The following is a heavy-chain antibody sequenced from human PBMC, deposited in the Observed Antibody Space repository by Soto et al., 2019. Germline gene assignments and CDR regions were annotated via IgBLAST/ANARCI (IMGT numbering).Heavy chain of an antibody. D-gene: IGHD3-22*01. CDR1: GGTFSSYA. CDR2: IIPIFGTA. CDR3: ARHATYYYDSSGYYHFDY. J-gene: IGHJ4*02. Sequence: GASVKVSCKASGGTFSSYAISWVRQAPGQGLEWMGGIIPIFGTANYAQKFQGRVTITADKSTSTAYMELSSLRSEDTAVYYCARHATYYYDSSGYYHFDYWGQGTLVTVSS. V-gene: IGHV1-69*06.